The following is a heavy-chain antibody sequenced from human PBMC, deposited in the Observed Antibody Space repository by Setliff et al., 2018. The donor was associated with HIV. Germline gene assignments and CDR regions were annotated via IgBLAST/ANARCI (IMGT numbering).Heavy chain of an antibody. CDR1: GFTFGDYA. Sequence: QTGGSLRLSCTASGFTFGDYAMTWVRQAPGKGLEWVGFIRSKAYGGTTEYAASVKGRFTISRDDSKSIAYLQMNSLKTEDTAVYYCSRDDLYGGNSFDYWGQGTLVTVSS. CDR3: SRDDLYGGNSFDY. D-gene: IGHD4-17*01. V-gene: IGHV3-49*04. CDR2: IRSKAYGGTT. J-gene: IGHJ4*02.